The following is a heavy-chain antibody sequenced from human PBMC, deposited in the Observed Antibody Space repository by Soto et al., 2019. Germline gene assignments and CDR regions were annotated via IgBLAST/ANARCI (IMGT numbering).Heavy chain of an antibody. CDR1: GFTFSSYW. Sequence: GGSLRLSCAASGFTFSSYWMSWVRQAPGKGLEWVANIKQDGSEKYYVDSVKGRFTISRDNAKNSLYLQMNSLRAEDTAVYYCARESSGYSSYFDYWGQGILVTVSS. CDR3: ARESSGYSSYFDY. D-gene: IGHD5-12*01. V-gene: IGHV3-7*01. CDR2: IKQDGSEK. J-gene: IGHJ4*02.